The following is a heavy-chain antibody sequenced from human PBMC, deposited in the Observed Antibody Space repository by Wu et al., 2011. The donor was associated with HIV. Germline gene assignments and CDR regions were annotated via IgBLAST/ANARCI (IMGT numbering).Heavy chain of an antibody. V-gene: IGHV1-8*03. CDR3: AGGVVVAATYYWYFDL. CDR1: GYTFTSYD. J-gene: IGHJ2*01. CDR2: MNPNSGNT. Sequence: VQLVQSGAEVKKPGASVKVSCKASGYTFTSYDINWVRQATGQGLEWMGWMNPNSGNTGYAQKLQGRVTITRNTSISTAYMELSSLRSEDTAVYYCAGGVVVAATYYWYFDLWGRGTLVTVSS. D-gene: IGHD2-15*01.